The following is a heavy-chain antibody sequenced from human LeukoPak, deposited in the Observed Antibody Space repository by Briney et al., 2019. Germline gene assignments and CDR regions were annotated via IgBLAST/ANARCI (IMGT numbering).Heavy chain of an antibody. CDR1: GGSFSGYY. V-gene: IGHV4-34*01. D-gene: IGHD4-17*01. CDR2: INHSGST. CDR3: AVPTTVTTRGFDY. J-gene: IGHJ4*02. Sequence: SETLSLTCAVYGGSFSGYYWSWIRQPPGKGLEWIGEINHSGSTNYNPSLKSRVTISVDTSKNQFSLKLSSVTAADTAVYYCAVPTTVTTRGFDYWGRGTLVTVSS.